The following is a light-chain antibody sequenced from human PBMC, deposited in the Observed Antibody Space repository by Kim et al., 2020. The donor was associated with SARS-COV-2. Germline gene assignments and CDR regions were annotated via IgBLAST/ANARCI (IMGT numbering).Light chain of an antibody. CDR3: QQSYMTPRT. CDR1: QSISSY. CDR2: AAS. J-gene: IGKJ1*01. V-gene: IGKV1-39*01. Sequence: ASIGDRVTITCRASQSISSYLNWYQQKPGEAPKLLIYAASRLHSGVPSRFTGSGSRTDFTLIITSLQSEDFATYFCQQSYMTPRTFGQGTKVEVK.